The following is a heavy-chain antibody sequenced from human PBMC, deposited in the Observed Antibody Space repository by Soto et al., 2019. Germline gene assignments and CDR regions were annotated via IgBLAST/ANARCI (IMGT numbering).Heavy chain of an antibody. V-gene: IGHV5-10-1*01. CDR3: ARFDVGALDP. Sequence: PGESLKISCKGSGYSFTSYWIGWVRQMPGKGLEWMGRIDPSDSYTNYSPSFQGHVTISADKSISTAYLQWSSLKASDTAMYYCARFDVGALDPWGQGTLVTVSS. CDR2: IDPSDSYT. CDR1: GYSFTSYW. J-gene: IGHJ5*02. D-gene: IGHD3-3*01.